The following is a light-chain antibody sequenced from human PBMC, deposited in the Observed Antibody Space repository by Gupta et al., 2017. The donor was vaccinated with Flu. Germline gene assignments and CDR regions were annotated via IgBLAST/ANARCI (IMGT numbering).Light chain of an antibody. Sequence: EIVLPQSPGTLSLSPGERATLSCRASQSVSSSYLAWYQQKPGQAPRLLIYGASSRATGIPDRFSGSGSGTDFTLTISRLEPEDFAVYYCQQDGSSPWTFGQGTKVESK. CDR2: GAS. V-gene: IGKV3-20*01. CDR1: QSVSSSY. J-gene: IGKJ1*01. CDR3: QQDGSSPWT.